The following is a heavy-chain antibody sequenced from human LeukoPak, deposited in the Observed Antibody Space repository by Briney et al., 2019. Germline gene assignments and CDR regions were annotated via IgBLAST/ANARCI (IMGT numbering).Heavy chain of an antibody. J-gene: IGHJ5*02. CDR1: GYSFTSYW. CDR3: ARRDGGYSGYDYAWFDP. Sequence: GESLKISCKGSGYSFTSYWIGWVRQMPGKGLEWMGIIYPGDSDTRYSPSFQGQVTISADKSISTAYLQWSSLKASDTAMYCCARRDGGYSGYDYAWFDPWGQGTLVTVSS. D-gene: IGHD5-12*01. V-gene: IGHV5-51*01. CDR2: IYPGDSDT.